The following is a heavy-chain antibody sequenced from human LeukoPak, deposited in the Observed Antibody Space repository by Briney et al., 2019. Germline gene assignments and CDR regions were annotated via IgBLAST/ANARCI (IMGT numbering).Heavy chain of an antibody. D-gene: IGHD1-26*01. Sequence: SETLSLTCTVAGGSISTYYWSWIRQPPGKGLEWIGYIYYSGRTNYNPSLKSRVTMSVDTSKNQFSLKLSSVTAADTAVYYCARRAPSGSSDSWGQGTLVTVSS. CDR1: GGSISTYY. CDR3: ARRAPSGSSDS. CDR2: IYYSGRT. J-gene: IGHJ4*02. V-gene: IGHV4-59*01.